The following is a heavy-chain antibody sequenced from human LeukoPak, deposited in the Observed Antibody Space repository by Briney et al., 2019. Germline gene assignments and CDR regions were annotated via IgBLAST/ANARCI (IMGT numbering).Heavy chain of an antibody. J-gene: IGHJ4*02. D-gene: IGHD1-26*01. Sequence: SVKVSCKASGGTFSSYAISWVRQAPGQGLEWMGRIIPILGIANYAQKFQGRVTITADKSTGTAYMELSSLRSEDTAVYYCARSSGSYNYDYWGQGTLVTVSS. CDR3: ARSSGSYNYDY. V-gene: IGHV1-69*04. CDR2: IIPILGIA. CDR1: GGTFSSYA.